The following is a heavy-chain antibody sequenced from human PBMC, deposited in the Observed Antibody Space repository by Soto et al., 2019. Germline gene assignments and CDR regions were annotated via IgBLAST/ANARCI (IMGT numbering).Heavy chain of an antibody. D-gene: IGHD6-13*01. Sequence: SETLSLTCTVSGGSINNYYWSWIRQPAGKGLTWIGCIYSTGNTNYNPPLRSRVTMSVDPSKNQISLKLSSVTAADTAVYYCARDRYSSNWYHFDSWGQGTLVTVSS. CDR1: GGSINNYY. V-gene: IGHV4-4*07. CDR2: IYSTGNT. J-gene: IGHJ4*02. CDR3: ARDRYSSNWYHFDS.